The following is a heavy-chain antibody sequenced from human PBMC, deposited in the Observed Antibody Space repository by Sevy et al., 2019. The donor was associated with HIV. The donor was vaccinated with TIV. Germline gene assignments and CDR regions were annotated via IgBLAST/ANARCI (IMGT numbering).Heavy chain of an antibody. V-gene: IGHV1-3*01. D-gene: IGHD3-10*01. J-gene: IGHJ5*02. CDR3: ATDGSGSYYSGWFDP. CDR1: GYSFTRYG. CDR2: INAGNGNT. Sequence: ASVKFSCKASGYSFTRYGMHWVRQAPGQRLEWMGWINAGNGNTKYSQKFQGRVIITRDTSASTAYMELSSLRSEDTAVYYCATDGSGSYYSGWFDPWGQGTLVTVSS.